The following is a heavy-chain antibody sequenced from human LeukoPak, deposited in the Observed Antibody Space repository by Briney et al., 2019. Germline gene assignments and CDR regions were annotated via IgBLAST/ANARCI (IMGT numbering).Heavy chain of an antibody. CDR1: GGSISSSSYY. CDR2: IYYSGST. CDR3: ARQDSGYDTYYFDY. J-gene: IGHJ4*02. V-gene: IGHV4-39*01. Sequence: SETLSLTCTVSGGSISSSSYYWGWIRQPPGKRLEWIGSIYYSGSTYYNPSLKSRVTISVDTSKNQFSLKLSSVTAADTAVYYCARQDSGYDTYYFDYWGQGTLVTVSS. D-gene: IGHD5-12*01.